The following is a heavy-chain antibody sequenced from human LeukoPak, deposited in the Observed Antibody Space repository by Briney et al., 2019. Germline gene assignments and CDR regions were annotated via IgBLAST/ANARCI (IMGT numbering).Heavy chain of an antibody. D-gene: IGHD6-13*01. V-gene: IGHV4-59*01. CDR1: GGSISSYY. J-gene: IGHJ3*02. CDR2: IYYSGST. CDR3: ARARDRVAANAFDI. Sequence: SETLSLTCTVSGGSISSYYWSWIRQPPGKGLEWIGYIYYSGSTNYNPSLKSRVTISVDTSKNQFSLKLSSVTAADTAVCYCARARDRVAANAFDIWGQGTMVTVSS.